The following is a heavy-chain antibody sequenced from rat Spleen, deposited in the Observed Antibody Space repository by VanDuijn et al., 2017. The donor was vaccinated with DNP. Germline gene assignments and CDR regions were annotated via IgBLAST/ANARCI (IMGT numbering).Heavy chain of an antibody. Sequence: EVQLVESGGGLVQPGRSLKLSCAASGFTFNTYWMFWVRQAPGKGLEWVASIYPDGASTYYLDSVKGRFTISRDNAENTVYLQMDSLRSEDTATYYCTKDLQWYAMDAWGQGTSVTVSA. CDR1: GFTFNTYW. J-gene: IGHJ4*01. CDR3: TKDLQWYAMDA. V-gene: IGHV5-58*01. CDR2: IYPDGAST. D-gene: IGHD1-1*01.